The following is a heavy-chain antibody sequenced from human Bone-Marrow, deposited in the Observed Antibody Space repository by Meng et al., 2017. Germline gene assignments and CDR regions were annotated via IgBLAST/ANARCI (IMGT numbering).Heavy chain of an antibody. CDR2: IKQDGSEK. V-gene: IGHV3-7*01. CDR1: GFTFSSYA. J-gene: IGHJ4*02. Sequence: GESLKISCAASGFTFSSYAMHWVRQAPGKGLEWVANIKQDGSEKYYVDSVKGRFTISRDNAKNSLYLQMNSLRAEDTAVYYCARRAMLWFGELLAPTDYWGQGTLVTVSS. CDR3: ARRAMLWFGELLAPTDY. D-gene: IGHD3-10*01.